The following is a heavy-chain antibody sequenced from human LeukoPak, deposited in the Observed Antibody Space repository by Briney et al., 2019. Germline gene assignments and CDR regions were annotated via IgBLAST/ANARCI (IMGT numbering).Heavy chain of an antibody. J-gene: IGHJ6*03. CDR3: ARVMAGYSYMDV. V-gene: IGHV3-21*01. D-gene: IGHD3-10*01. CDR1: GFTFSRYA. Sequence: GGSLRLSCTASGFTFSRYAMNWVRQAPWKGLEWVPSISTTGSSSYIHYADSMKGRFTISRDNAKSSLYLQMNSLRAEDTAVYYCARVMAGYSYMDVWGKGTTVTVSS. CDR2: ISTTGSSSYI.